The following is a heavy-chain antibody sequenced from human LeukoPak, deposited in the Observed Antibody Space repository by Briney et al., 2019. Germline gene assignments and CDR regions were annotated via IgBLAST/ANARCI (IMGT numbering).Heavy chain of an antibody. CDR1: GFTFSSYG. CDR2: IRYDGSNK. J-gene: IGHJ3*02. Sequence: GGSLRLSCAASGFTFSSYGMHWVRQAPGKGLEWVAFIRYDGSNKYYADSVKGRFTISRDNSKNTLYLQMNSLRAEDTAVYYCAKDGWLYTGDAFDIWGQGTMVTVSS. D-gene: IGHD3-9*01. V-gene: IGHV3-30*02. CDR3: AKDGWLYTGDAFDI.